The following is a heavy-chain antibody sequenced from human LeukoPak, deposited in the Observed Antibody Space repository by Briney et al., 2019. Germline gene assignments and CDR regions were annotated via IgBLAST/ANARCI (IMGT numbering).Heavy chain of an antibody. CDR1: GGSISSYY. CDR2: TDYSGST. V-gene: IGHV4-59*12. J-gene: IGHJ4*02. CDR3: ARGQVGRAGTFRIWAYFDH. D-gene: IGHD6-19*01. Sequence: SETLSLTCTVSGGSISSYYWSWIRQPPGKGLEWIGYTDYSGSTNYNPSLKSRVSISADMSKNQFSLKLSSVTAADTAVYYCARGQVGRAGTFRIWAYFDHWGQGTLVIVSS.